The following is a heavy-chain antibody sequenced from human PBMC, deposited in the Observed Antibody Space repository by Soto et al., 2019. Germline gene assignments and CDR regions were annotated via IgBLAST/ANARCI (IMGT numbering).Heavy chain of an antibody. CDR1: GFTFSSYG. D-gene: IGHD5-12*01. J-gene: IGHJ5*02. Sequence: GGSLRLSCAASGFTFSSYGMHWVRQAPGKGLEWVAVISYDGSNKYYADSVKGRFTISRDNSKNTLYLQMNSLRAEDTAVYYCAKGRKLRGYSGYANWFDPWGQGTLVTVSS. V-gene: IGHV3-30*18. CDR3: AKGRKLRGYSGYANWFDP. CDR2: ISYDGSNK.